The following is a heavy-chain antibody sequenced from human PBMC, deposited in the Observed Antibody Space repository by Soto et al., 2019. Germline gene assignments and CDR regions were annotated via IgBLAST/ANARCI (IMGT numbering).Heavy chain of an antibody. V-gene: IGHV4-59*01. CDR1: GGSISSYY. Sequence: PSETLSLTCTVSGGSISSYYWSWIRQPPGKGLEWIGYIYYSGSTNYNPSLKSRVTISVDTSKNQFSLKLSSVTAADTAVYYCARVVAGAFDYWGQGTTVTVSS. J-gene: IGHJ4*02. CDR3: ARVVAGAFDY. CDR2: IYYSGST. D-gene: IGHD6-19*01.